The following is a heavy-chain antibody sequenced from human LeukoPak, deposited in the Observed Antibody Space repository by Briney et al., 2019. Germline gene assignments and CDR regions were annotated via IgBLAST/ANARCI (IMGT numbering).Heavy chain of an antibody. CDR1: GFTLTSSV. CDR3: AAGHLDSYCSSTSCYGTFDY. V-gene: IGHV1-58*01. J-gene: IGHJ4*02. Sequence: SVKVSCKASGFTLTSSVVQWVRQARGQRLEWIGWIVVGSGNTNYAQKFQERVTITRDMSTSTAYMELSSLRSEDTAVYYCAAGHLDSYCSSTSCYGTFDYWGQGTLVTVSS. D-gene: IGHD2-2*01. CDR2: IVVGSGNT.